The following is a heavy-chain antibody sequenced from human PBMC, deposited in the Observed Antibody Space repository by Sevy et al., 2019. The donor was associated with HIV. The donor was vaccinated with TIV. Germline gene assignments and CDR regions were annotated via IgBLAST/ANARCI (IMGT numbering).Heavy chain of an antibody. V-gene: IGHV1-18*04. CDR1: GYTFTSYG. J-gene: IGHJ5*02. CDR2: ISAYNGNT. Sequence: ASVKVSCKASGYTFTSYGISWVRQAPGQGLEWMGWISAYNGNTNYAQKLQGRVTMTTDTSTSTAYMELRSLRSDDTAVYYCVRNPPQQLVLEYNWFDPWGQGTLVTVSS. CDR3: VRNPPQQLVLEYNWFDP. D-gene: IGHD6-13*01.